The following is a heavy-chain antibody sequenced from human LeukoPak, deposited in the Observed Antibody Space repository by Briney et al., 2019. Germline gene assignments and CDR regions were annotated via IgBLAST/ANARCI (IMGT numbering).Heavy chain of an antibody. CDR1: GGSISSSSYY. CDR2: IYYRGST. J-gene: IGHJ3*02. Sequence: KTSETLSLTCTVSGGSISSSSYYWGWIRQPPGKGLEWIGSIYYRGSTYYNPSLKGRVTMSVDTSKNQFSLKLSSVAAADTAVYYCARDHSSSWYGDAFDIWGQGTMVTVSS. D-gene: IGHD6-13*01. V-gene: IGHV4-39*07. CDR3: ARDHSSSWYGDAFDI.